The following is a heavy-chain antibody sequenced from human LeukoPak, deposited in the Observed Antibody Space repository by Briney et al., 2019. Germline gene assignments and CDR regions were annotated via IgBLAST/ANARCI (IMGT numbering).Heavy chain of an antibody. J-gene: IGHJ4*02. D-gene: IGHD6-13*01. V-gene: IGHV3-7*01. Sequence: GGSLRLSCAASGFTFSNYWMSWVRQAPGKGLEWVANIKEDGSEKYYVDSVKGRFTISRDNAWNPLYLQMNSLRAEDTAVYYCASGRQLGYWGQGTLVTVSS. CDR2: IKEDGSEK. CDR3: ASGRQLGY. CDR1: GFTFSNYW.